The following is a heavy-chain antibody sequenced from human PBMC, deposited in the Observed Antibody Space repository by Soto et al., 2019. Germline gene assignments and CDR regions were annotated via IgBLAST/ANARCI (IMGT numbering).Heavy chain of an antibody. CDR3: ARAATIFGVAPTWFDP. CDR1: GGSISSGGYS. V-gene: IGHV4-30-2*01. D-gene: IGHD3-3*01. J-gene: IGHJ5*02. CDR2: IYHSGST. Sequence: QLQLQESGSGLVKPSQTLSLTCAVSGGSISSGGYSWSWIRQPPGKGLEWIGYIYHSGSTYYNPSLKSRVTISVDRSNNQFSLKLSSVAAAYTAVYYCARAATIFGVAPTWFDPWGQGTLVTVSS.